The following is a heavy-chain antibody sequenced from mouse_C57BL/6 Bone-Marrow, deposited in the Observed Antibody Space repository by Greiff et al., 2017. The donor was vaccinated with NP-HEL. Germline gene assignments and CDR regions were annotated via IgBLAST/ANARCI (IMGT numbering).Heavy chain of an antibody. CDR1: GYAFSSSW. Sequence: QVQLQQSGPELVKPGASVKISCKASGYAFSSSWMNWVKQRPGKGLEWIGRIYPGDGDTNYNGKFKGKATLTADKSSSTAYMQLSSLTSADSSVSFCAINLLVWYFDVWGTGTTVTVSS. J-gene: IGHJ1*03. V-gene: IGHV1-82*01. D-gene: IGHD1-1*01. CDR3: AINLLVWYFDV. CDR2: IYPGDGDT.